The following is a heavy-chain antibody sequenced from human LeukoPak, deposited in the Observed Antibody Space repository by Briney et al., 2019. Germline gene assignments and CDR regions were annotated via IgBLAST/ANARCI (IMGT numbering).Heavy chain of an antibody. CDR2: IYYSGST. Sequence: SETLSLTCTVSGGSISSYYWSWIRQPPGKGLEWVGYIYYSGSTNYNPSLKSRVTISVDTSKNQFSLKLSSVTAADTAVYYCARGGGYFFSYYFDYWGQGTLVTVSS. CDR3: ARGGGYFFSYYFDY. V-gene: IGHV4-59*01. D-gene: IGHD2/OR15-2a*01. J-gene: IGHJ4*02. CDR1: GGSISSYY.